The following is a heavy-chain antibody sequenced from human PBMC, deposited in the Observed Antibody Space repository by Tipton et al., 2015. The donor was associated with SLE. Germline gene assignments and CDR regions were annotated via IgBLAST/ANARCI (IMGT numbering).Heavy chain of an antibody. CDR2: ITQSGTT. J-gene: IGHJ4*02. Sequence: TLSLTCAVYGGTFSSYHWTWIRQTPGKGLEWIGEITQSGTTNYSPSLKSRLTISTDTSKRQISLRLTSMTAADTAVYYCARDRDSSGSFDHWGQGTLVTVSS. V-gene: IGHV4-34*01. D-gene: IGHD3-22*01. CDR1: GGTFSSYH. CDR3: ARDRDSSGSFDH.